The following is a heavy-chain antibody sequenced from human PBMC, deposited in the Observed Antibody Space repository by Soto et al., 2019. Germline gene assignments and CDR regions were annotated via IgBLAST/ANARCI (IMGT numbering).Heavy chain of an antibody. CDR3: ARHFSVDYFDY. Sequence: SETLSLTCTVSGGSVYSDGYYWGWIRQSPGKGLEWIGNIYYSGNTYYNPSLQSRVTISVDTSKNQFSLKLSSVTAADTAVYYCARHFSVDYFDYWGQGALVTVSS. V-gene: IGHV4-39*01. J-gene: IGHJ4*02. CDR2: IYYSGNT. CDR1: GGSVYSDGYY.